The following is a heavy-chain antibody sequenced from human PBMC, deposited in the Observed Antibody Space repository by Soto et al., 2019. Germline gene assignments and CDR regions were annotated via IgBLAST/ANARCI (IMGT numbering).Heavy chain of an antibody. D-gene: IGHD4-17*01. CDR3: ARAPGDYAPLDDTYYYYYGMDV. J-gene: IGHJ6*02. CDR2: IIPIFGRA. CDR1: GGTFSSYA. Sequence: QVQLVQSGAEVKKPGSSVKVSCKASGGTFSSYAISWVRQAPGQGLEWMGGIIPIFGRANYAQKFQGRVTITADESTSTAYMELSSLRSEDTAVYYCARAPGDYAPLDDTYYYYYGMDVWGQGTTVTVSS. V-gene: IGHV1-69*12.